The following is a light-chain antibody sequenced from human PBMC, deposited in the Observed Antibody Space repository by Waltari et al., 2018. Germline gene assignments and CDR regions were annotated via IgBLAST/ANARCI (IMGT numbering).Light chain of an antibody. CDR3: QHRISWPPWT. V-gene: IGKV3-11*01. Sequence: EIVLTQSPATLSLSPGERATLPCRASQSVSSYSAWYQQKPGQTPRLLLHDASNRATGIPARFSGSGSGTDFTLTISSLEPEDSAVYYCQHRISWPPWTFGQGTKVEIK. J-gene: IGKJ1*01. CDR1: QSVSSY. CDR2: DAS.